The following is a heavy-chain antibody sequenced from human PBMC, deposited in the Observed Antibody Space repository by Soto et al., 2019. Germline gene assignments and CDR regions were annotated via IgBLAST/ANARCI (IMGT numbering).Heavy chain of an antibody. V-gene: IGHV4-4*02. Sequence: SETLSLTCPVSGGSISSSNCLSWFLQPPGKGLEWIGEIYHSGSTNYNPSLKSRVTISVDKSKNQFSLKLSSVTAADTAVYYCASRGYDFWSGSYYFDYWGQGTLVTVSS. D-gene: IGHD3-3*01. CDR3: ASRGYDFWSGSYYFDY. J-gene: IGHJ4*02. CDR2: IYHSGST. CDR1: GGSISSSNC.